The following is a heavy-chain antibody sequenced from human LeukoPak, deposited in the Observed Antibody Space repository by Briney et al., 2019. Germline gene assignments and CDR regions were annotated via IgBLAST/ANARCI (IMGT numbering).Heavy chain of an antibody. V-gene: IGHV3-23*01. CDR3: AKGYCGGDCYGDYYYYYMDV. D-gene: IGHD2-21*01. CDR1: GFTFSSYA. Sequence: GGSLRLSCAASGFTFSSYAMSWVRQAPGKGLEWVSAISGSGGSTHYADSVKGRFTISRDNSKNTLSLQMNSLRVEDTAVYYCAKGYCGGDCYGDYYYYYMDVWGKGTTVTVSS. J-gene: IGHJ6*03. CDR2: ISGSGGST.